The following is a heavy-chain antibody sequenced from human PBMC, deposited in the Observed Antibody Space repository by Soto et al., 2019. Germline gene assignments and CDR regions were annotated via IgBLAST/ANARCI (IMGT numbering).Heavy chain of an antibody. CDR2: ISYSGTT. CDR3: ARGFEPYVSFDY. V-gene: IGHV4-31*03. CDR1: GGSISSGGYY. D-gene: IGHD3-16*01. J-gene: IGHJ4*02. Sequence: QVQLQESGPGLVRPSQTLSLTCTVSGGSISSGGYYWTWIRQNPGKGLEWIGYISYSGTTYYNPSLKSRVTTSVDTSKNQCSLKLSSVTAADTAVYYCARGFEPYVSFDYWGQGTLVTVSS.